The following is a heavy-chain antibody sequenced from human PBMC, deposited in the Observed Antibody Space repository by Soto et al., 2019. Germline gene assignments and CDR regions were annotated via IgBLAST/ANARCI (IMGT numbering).Heavy chain of an antibody. CDR2: ISGSGADT. V-gene: IGHV3-23*01. CDR1: GFIFSNYA. D-gene: IGHD2-15*01. CDR3: AKDTGSGGGSVFDY. Sequence: EVQLLESGGGLVQPGGTLRLSCAPSGFIFSNYAMSWVRQARGKGLEWVSAISGSGADTYYTESVKGRFTISRDNFKNALYLQMNSLGAEDTAVYYCAKDTGSGGGSVFDYWGQGTLVTVSS. J-gene: IGHJ4*02.